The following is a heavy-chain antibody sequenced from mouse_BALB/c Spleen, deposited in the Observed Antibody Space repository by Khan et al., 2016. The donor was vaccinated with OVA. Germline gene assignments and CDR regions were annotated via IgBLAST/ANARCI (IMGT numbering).Heavy chain of an antibody. D-gene: IGHD2-1*01. V-gene: IGHV1-18*01. Sequence: VQLQQSGPELVKPGASMKISCKASGYSFVDYALNWVKQSPGKNLEWIGLINPYNGGTTYNQKFKGKATLTVDRSSTPAYMELLSLTSEDSAVYYCVKGGNYVRYAMDYWCQGTSVTVPS. CDR1: GYSFVDYA. CDR3: VKGGNYVRYAMDY. J-gene: IGHJ4*01. CDR2: INPYNGGT.